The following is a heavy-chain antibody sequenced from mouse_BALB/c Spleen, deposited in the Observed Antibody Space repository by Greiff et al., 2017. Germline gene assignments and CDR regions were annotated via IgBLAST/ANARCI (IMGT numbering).Heavy chain of an antibody. V-gene: IGHV3-6*02. CDR1: GYSITSGYY. J-gene: IGHJ1*01. CDR3: ARDQDYYWYFDV. CDR2: ISYDGSN. Sequence: DVKLQESGPGLVKPSQSLSLTCSVTGYSITSGYYWNWIRQFPGNKLEWMGYISYDGSNNYNPSLKNRISITRDTSKNQFFLKLNSVTTEDTATYYCARDQDYYWYFDVWGAGTTVTVSS. D-gene: IGHD2-4*01.